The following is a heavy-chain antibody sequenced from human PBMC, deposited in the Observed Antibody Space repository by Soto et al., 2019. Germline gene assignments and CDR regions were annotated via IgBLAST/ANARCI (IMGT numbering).Heavy chain of an antibody. CDR3: ARPEGYCSSISCSHFDY. CDR2: IYPGDSDT. J-gene: IGHJ4*02. V-gene: IGHV5-51*01. CDR1: GFIFTVYW. D-gene: IGHD2-2*01. Sequence: PGESLKISCQGSGFIFTVYWIAWVRQTPEKGLEWMGIIYPGDSDTRYSPSFQGQVTISADKSINTAYLQWSSLKASDTAMYYCARPEGYCSSISCSHFDYWGRGTLVTVSS.